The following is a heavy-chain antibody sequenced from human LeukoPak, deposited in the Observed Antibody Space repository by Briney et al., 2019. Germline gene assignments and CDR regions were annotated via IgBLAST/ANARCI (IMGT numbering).Heavy chain of an antibody. V-gene: IGHV3-23*01. J-gene: IGHJ6*02. CDR1: GFTFSSYA. CDR3: AKVDGSVTGRYYDSSDTRDHYYHYFGTDV. CDR2: ISSSGGST. D-gene: IGHD3-22*01. Sequence: GGSLRLSCAASGFTFSSYAISWVRQAPGKGLEWLSAISSSGGSTYYADSVKGRLTISTDNSTNTPYLQMNSLRAEDTAVYYCAKVDGSVTGRYYDSSDTRDHYYHYFGTDVWGQGTTVTAPS.